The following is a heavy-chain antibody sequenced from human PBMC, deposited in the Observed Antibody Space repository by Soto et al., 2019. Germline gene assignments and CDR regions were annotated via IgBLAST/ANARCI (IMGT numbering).Heavy chain of an antibody. CDR1: GFTFSDFW. J-gene: IGHJ6*02. Sequence: AGGSLRLSCEASGFTFSDFWMSWVRQAPGKGLEWVANIKGDGSEKRYVDSVRGRFTISRDNAKNSVYLQMNSLRAGDTALYYCGRDEVRNGVGVWGQGTTVTVSS. CDR3: GRDEVRNGVGV. CDR2: IKGDGSEK. V-gene: IGHV3-7*01.